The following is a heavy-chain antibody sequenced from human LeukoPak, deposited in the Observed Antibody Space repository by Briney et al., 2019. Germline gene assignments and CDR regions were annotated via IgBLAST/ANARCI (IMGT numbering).Heavy chain of an antibody. CDR2: ISSSSSYI. CDR3: ARDSRYTAGIWYSSSWSWFDP. CDR1: GFTFSSYS. Sequence: GGSLRLSCAASGFTFSSYSMNWVRQAPGKGPEWVSSISSSSSYIYYADSVKGRFTISRDNAKNSLYLQMNSLRAEDTAVYYCARDSRYTAGIWYSSSWSWFDPWGQGTLVTVSS. V-gene: IGHV3-21*01. D-gene: IGHD6-13*01. J-gene: IGHJ5*02.